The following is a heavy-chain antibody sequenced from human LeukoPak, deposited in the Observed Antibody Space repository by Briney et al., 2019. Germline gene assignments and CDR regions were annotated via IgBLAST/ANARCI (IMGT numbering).Heavy chain of an antibody. J-gene: IGHJ6*03. CDR1: GFTFSSYG. D-gene: IGHD2-2*01. CDR2: IRYDGSNK. Sequence: GGSLRLSCAASGFTFSSYGMHWVRQAPGKGLEWVAFIRYDGSNKYYADSVKGRFTISRDNSKNTLYLQMNSLRAEDTAVYYCAKDPPTKGYYYYYYMDVWGKGTTVTVSS. V-gene: IGHV3-30*02. CDR3: AKDPPTKGYYYYYYMDV.